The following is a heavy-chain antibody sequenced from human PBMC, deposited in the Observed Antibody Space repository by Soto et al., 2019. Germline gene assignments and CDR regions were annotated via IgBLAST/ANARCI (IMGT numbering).Heavy chain of an antibody. CDR3: ARHARARWLHPPRAPLDY. J-gene: IGHJ4*02. D-gene: IGHD5-12*01. CDR1: GGSISSSSYY. CDR2: IYYSGST. V-gene: IGHV4-39*01. Sequence: QLQLQESGPGLVKPSETLSLTCTVSGGSISSSSYYWGWIRQPPGKGLAWIGSIYYSGSTYYNPSLKSRVTISVDTSKNQFSLKLSSVTAADTAVYYCARHARARWLHPPRAPLDYWCQGTLVTVSS.